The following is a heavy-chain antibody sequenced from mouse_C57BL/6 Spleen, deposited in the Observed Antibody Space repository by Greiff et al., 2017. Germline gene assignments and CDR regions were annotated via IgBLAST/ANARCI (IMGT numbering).Heavy chain of an antibody. J-gene: IGHJ4*01. Sequence: QVQLQQSGPGLVQPSQSLSITCTVSGFSLTSYGVHWVRQSPGQGLEWLGVIWRGGSTDYNAAFMSRLSITKDNSKSQVFFKMNSLQADDTAIYYCAKRDLLGYAMDDWGQGTSVTVSS. CDR2: IWRGGST. CDR1: GFSLTSYG. D-gene: IGHD2-1*01. V-gene: IGHV2-5*01. CDR3: AKRDLLGYAMDD.